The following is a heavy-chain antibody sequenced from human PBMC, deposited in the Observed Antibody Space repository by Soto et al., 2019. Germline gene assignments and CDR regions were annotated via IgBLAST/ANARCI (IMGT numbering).Heavy chain of an antibody. CDR1: GFTFSSYP. CDR3: AKEGVADKYYYYGMDV. CDR2: ISSDGNDK. D-gene: IGHD3-3*01. V-gene: IGHV3-30*04. Sequence: QVQLVESGGGVVQPGRSLRLSCVASGFTFSSYPIHWVRQAPGKGLEWVTTISSDGNDKYYSDSVKGRFTTSRDSSKHXVYLQMNNMRVEDTAIYYCAKEGVADKYYYYGMDVWGQGTTVNVSS. J-gene: IGHJ6*02.